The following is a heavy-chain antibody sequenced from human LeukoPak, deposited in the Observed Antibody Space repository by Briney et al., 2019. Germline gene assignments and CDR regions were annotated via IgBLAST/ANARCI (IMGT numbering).Heavy chain of an antibody. Sequence: LSGGSLRLSCAASGFTFSSHAMHWVRQAAGKGLEWVAVISYDGSNKFYADSVKGRFTISRDNSKNTLYLQMNSLRVEDTAVYYCARDLLSGDCNSTSCYALFDYWGQGTLVTVSS. D-gene: IGHD2-2*01. CDR3: ARDLLSGDCNSTSCYALFDY. CDR2: ISYDGSNK. CDR1: GFTFSSHA. J-gene: IGHJ4*02. V-gene: IGHV3-30*04.